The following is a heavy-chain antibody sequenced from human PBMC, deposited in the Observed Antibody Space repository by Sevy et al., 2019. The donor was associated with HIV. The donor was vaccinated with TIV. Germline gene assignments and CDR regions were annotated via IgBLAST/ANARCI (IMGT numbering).Heavy chain of an antibody. Sequence: GGSLRLSCAASGFTVSSNYMTWVRQVPGKGLEGVSVIYSDGTTYHADSVKDRFTISRDNSKNTLYLQMNSLRAEDTAVYYCARGKSGYGYALNYWGQGTPVTVSS. CDR2: IYSDGTT. V-gene: IGHV3-66*01. J-gene: IGHJ4*02. D-gene: IGHD5-18*01. CDR1: GFTVSSNY. CDR3: ARGKSGYGYALNY.